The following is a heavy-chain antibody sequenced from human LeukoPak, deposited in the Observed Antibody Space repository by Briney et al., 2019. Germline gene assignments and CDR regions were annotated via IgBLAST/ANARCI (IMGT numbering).Heavy chain of an antibody. J-gene: IGHJ4*02. D-gene: IGHD5-18*01. CDR1: GGTFSSYA. Sequence: SVKVSCKASGGTFSSYAISWVRQAPGQGLEWMGRIIPIFGIANYAQKFQGRVTITADKSTSAAYMELSSLRSEDTAVYYCARDRWGYSYGVFDYWGQGTLVTVSS. V-gene: IGHV1-69*04. CDR3: ARDRWGYSYGVFDY. CDR2: IIPIFGIA.